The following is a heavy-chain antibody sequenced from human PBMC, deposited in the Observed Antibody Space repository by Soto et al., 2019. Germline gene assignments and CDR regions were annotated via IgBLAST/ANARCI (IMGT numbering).Heavy chain of an antibody. J-gene: IGHJ4*02. D-gene: IGHD3-10*01. CDR2: TRPNNGNT. Sequence: QIQLVQSGAEVKKPGASVKVSCKAPGYTFSIYGINWVRQAPGQGLEWMGWTRPNNGNTKYAQNLQGRVTMTTDTSTSTAYMELRSLRPDDTAVYYCVRDLDGSGSYYTDYWGQGTLVTVSS. CDR3: VRDLDGSGSYYTDY. CDR1: GYTFSIYG. V-gene: IGHV1-18*01.